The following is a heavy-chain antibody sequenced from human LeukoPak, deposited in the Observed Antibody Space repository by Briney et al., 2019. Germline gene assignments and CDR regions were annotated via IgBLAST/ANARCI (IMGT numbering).Heavy chain of an antibody. CDR2: IYTSGST. Sequence: QPXGXGLXWIGRIYTSGSTNYNPSIKSRITISVDTSKNQFSLKLSSVTAADTAVYYCARDLYYYDSSVGYWGQGTLVTVSS. D-gene: IGHD3-22*01. J-gene: IGHJ4*02. V-gene: IGHV4-61*02. CDR3: ARDLYYYDSSVGY.